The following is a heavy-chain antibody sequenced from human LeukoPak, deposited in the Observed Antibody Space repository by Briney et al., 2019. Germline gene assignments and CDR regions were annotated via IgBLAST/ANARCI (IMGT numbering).Heavy chain of an antibody. J-gene: IGHJ6*02. CDR1: GGSFSGYY. V-gene: IGHV4-34*01. CDR3: ARGWHCSSTSCYVYYYYYGMVV. Sequence: ETLSLTCAVYGGSFSGYYWSWIRQPPGKGLEWIGEINHSGSTNYNPSLKSRVTISVDTSKNQFSLKLSSVTAADTAVYYCARGWHCSSTSCYVYYYYYGMVVWGQGTTVTVSS. D-gene: IGHD2-2*01. CDR2: INHSGST.